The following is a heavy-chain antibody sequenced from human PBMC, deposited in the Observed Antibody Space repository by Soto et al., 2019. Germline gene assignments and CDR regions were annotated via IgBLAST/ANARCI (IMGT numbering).Heavy chain of an antibody. V-gene: IGHV4-30-4*01. J-gene: IGHJ6*02. CDR1: GGSISSGDYY. D-gene: IGHD6-6*01. CDR3: ARGDSLAALHVMDV. CDR2: IYYSGRT. Sequence: QVQLQESGPGLVKPSQTLSLTCTVSGGSISSGDYYWSWIRQPPGKGLEWIGYIYYSGRTYYNPSLQSRLTIXVXTXXNQFARKLSSVTAADTAVYSCARGDSLAALHVMDVWGQGTTVTVSS.